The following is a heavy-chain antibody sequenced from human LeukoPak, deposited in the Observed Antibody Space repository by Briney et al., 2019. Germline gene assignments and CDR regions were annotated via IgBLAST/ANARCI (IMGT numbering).Heavy chain of an antibody. V-gene: IGHV5-51*01. CDR1: RNIFTKSW. D-gene: IGHD4/OR15-4a*01. J-gene: IGHJ6*02. CDR3: AKLDYGRPYYYGMDV. CDR2: IYPDDSDT. Sequence: GESLKISCKGSRNIFTKSWIAWVRQMPGRGLEWMGIIYPDDSDTRYNPSFQGQVTISVDKSISTAYLQWSSLRAEDTAVYYCAKLDYGRPYYYGMDVWGQGTTVTVSS.